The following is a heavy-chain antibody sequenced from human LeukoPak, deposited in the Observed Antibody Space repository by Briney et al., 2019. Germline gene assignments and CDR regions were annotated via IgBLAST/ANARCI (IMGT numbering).Heavy chain of an antibody. CDR1: GFTFCDHY. V-gene: IGHV3-72*01. J-gene: IGHJ4*02. CDR3: VRSPGDGLDFDY. Sequence: VGTLRLSCAASGFTFCDHYMDWVRPAPGKGLEWVCRINHKAMAYRTQYAAPVKGRLTISRDGSASPPYLQICGLPTEDTAVYYCVRSPGDGLDFDYWGQGALVTVSS. D-gene: IGHD3-10*01. CDR2: INHKAMAYRT.